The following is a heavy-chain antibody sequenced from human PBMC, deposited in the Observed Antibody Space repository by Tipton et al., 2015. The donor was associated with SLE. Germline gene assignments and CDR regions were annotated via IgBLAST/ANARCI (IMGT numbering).Heavy chain of an antibody. CDR2: IKSKTDGGTT. CDR1: GGSFSGYY. D-gene: IGHD4-17*01. Sequence: LTCAVYGGSFSGYYWSWIRQAPGKGLEWVGRIKSKTDGGTTDYAAPVKGRFTISRDDSKNTLYLQMNSLKTEDTAVYYCTTDLLRSPYYYYGMDVWGQGTTVTVSS. CDR3: TTDLLRSPYYYYGMDV. V-gene: IGHV3-15*01. J-gene: IGHJ6*02.